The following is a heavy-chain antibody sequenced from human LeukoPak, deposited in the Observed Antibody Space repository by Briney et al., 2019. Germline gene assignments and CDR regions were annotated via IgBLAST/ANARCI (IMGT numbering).Heavy chain of an antibody. J-gene: IGHJ3*02. V-gene: IGHV4-59*11. CDR3: ARDPTTVTKGLDI. CDR2: IYYSGST. CDR1: GGSISSHY. Sequence: PSETLSLTCTVSGGSISSHYWSWLRQPPGKGLEWIGYIYYSGSTNHNPSLKSRVTISVDTSKNQFSLKLSSVTAADTAVYYCARDPTTVTKGLDIWGQGTMVTVSS. D-gene: IGHD4-17*01.